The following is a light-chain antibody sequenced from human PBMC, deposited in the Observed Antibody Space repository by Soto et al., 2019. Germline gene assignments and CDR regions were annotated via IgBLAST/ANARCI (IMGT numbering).Light chain of an antibody. CDR2: YVS. V-gene: IGLV2-11*01. CDR1: SRDVGAYDY. CDR3: CSYAGTYSWV. Sequence: LTQPRSVSGSPGQSVTISCTGASRDVGAYDYVSWHQQHPGKAPKLIIFYVSKRPSGVPDRFSGSRSGNTASLTISGLQAEDEADYYCCSYAGTYSWVFGGGTKLTVL. J-gene: IGLJ3*02.